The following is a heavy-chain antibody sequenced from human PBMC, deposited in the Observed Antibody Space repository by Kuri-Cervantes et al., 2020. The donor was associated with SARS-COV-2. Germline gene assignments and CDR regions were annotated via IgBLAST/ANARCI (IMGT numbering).Heavy chain of an antibody. Sequence: GGSLRLSCAASGFSFRIYGMHWVRQAPGKGLEWVAVISYDGSNKYYADSVKGRFTISRDNSKNTLYLQMNSLRAEDTAVYYCAKRGNWNYLDRTFDYWGQGTLVTVSS. CDR1: GFSFRIYG. CDR3: AKRGNWNYLDRTFDY. CDR2: ISYDGSNK. J-gene: IGHJ4*02. D-gene: IGHD1-7*01. V-gene: IGHV3-30*18.